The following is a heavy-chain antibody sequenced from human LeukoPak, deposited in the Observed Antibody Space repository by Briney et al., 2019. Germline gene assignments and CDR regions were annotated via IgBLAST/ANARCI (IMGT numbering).Heavy chain of an antibody. CDR3: ARDQTTVTTAAWYFDL. V-gene: IGHV4-59*01. CDR2: IHYSGRS. J-gene: IGHJ2*01. CDR1: GGSISTYY. Sequence: SDTLSLTCTVSGGSISTYYWSWIRQPPAKGLEWVGSIHYSGRSNSNPSLTGRLTISVDTSKNQFSLKLSSVTASDTAVYYCARDQTTVTTAAWYFDLWGRGTLVTVSS. D-gene: IGHD4-17*01.